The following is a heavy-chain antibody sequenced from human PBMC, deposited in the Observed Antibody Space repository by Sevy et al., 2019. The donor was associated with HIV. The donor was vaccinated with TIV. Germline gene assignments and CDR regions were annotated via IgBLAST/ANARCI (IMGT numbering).Heavy chain of an antibody. CDR1: GFTFSTYW. CDR2: INSDGSST. Sequence: GGSLRLSCAASGFTFSTYWMHWVRQVPGKGLVWVSRINSDGSSTTYADSVKGRFSISRDNAKNTAYLQMDNLRAEDTAVYFCASEGGIGTILRGFDVWGQGTMVTVSS. J-gene: IGHJ3*01. V-gene: IGHV3-74*01. CDR3: ASEGGIGTILRGFDV. D-gene: IGHD3-9*01.